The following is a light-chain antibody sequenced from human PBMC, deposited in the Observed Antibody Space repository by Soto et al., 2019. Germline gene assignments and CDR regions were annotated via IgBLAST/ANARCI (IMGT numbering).Light chain of an antibody. Sequence: QAVVTQAPSLTVSPGGTVTLTCGSSTGAVTSGHYPYWFQQKPGQAPRTLIYDTNNKHSWTPARFSGSLLGGKAALTLSGAQPEDEAEYYCLLSYSSARPVFGGGTQLTVL. J-gene: IGLJ7*01. CDR3: LLSYSSARPV. CDR1: TGAVTSGHY. CDR2: DTN. V-gene: IGLV7-46*01.